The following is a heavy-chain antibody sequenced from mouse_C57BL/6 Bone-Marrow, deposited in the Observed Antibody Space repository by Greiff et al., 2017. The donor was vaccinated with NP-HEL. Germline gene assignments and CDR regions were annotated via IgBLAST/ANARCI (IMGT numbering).Heavy chain of an antibody. Sequence: EVQGVESGGGLVQPGGSMKLSCAASGFTFSDAWMDWVRQSPEKGLEWVAEIRNKANNHATYYAESVKGRFTISRDDSKSSVYLQMNSLRAEDTGIYYCTIHITTVVGDYAMDYWGQGTSVTVSS. V-gene: IGHV6-6*01. CDR1: GFTFSDAW. D-gene: IGHD1-1*01. CDR3: TIHITTVVGDYAMDY. CDR2: IRNKANNHAT. J-gene: IGHJ4*01.